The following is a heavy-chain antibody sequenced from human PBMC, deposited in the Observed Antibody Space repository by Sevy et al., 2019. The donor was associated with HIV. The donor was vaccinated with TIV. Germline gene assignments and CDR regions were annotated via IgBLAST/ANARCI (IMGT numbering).Heavy chain of an antibody. CDR3: AKNGTSSPYYDFWSGPPTPFDY. J-gene: IGHJ4*02. D-gene: IGHD3-3*01. CDR2: ISGSGGST. CDR1: GFTFSSYA. V-gene: IGHV3-23*01. Sequence: GGSLRLSCAASGFTFSSYAMSWVRQAPGKGLEWVSAISGSGGSTYYADSVKGRFTISRDNSKNTLYLQMNSLRAEDTAVYYCAKNGTSSPYYDFWSGPPTPFDYWGQGTLVTVSS.